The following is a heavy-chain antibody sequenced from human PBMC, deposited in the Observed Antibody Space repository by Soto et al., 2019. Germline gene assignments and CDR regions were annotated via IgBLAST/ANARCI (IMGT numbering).Heavy chain of an antibody. CDR1: GFSFSDYY. D-gene: IGHD3-22*01. CDR3: AREARSRQFDYYDSSGLDAFDI. CDR2: ISGSGDNI. V-gene: IGHV3-11*01. J-gene: IGHJ3*02. Sequence: GGSLRLSCAASGFSFSDYYMTWIRQAPGKGLEWVSYISGSGDNIHYADSVKGRFTISRDNAKNSLYLQMDSLRVEDTAVYYCAREARSRQFDYYDSSGLDAFDIWAQRSMVT.